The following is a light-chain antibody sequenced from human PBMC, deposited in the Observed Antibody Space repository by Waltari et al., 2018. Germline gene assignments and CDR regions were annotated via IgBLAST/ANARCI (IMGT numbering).Light chain of an antibody. V-gene: IGLV1-51*01. Sequence: QSVLTQPPSVSAAPGQKVTISCSGSSSNIGNDYVSWYQQLPGTAPKLFIYENKKRPSGMPDRFAGSKSGTAATLGITGLQTGDEADYYCGTWDTTLSALIFGGGTKLTVL. CDR3: GTWDTTLSALI. J-gene: IGLJ2*01. CDR1: SSNIGNDY. CDR2: ENK.